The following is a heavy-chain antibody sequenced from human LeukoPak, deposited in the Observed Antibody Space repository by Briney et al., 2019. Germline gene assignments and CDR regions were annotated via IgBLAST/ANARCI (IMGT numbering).Heavy chain of an antibody. CDR1: GGSISSYY. V-gene: IGHV4-59*08. CDR2: IYYSGST. CDR3: ARHPLRYREAFDI. Sequence: SETLSLTCTVSGGSISSYYWSWIRQPPGKGLEWIGYIYYSGSTNYNPSLKSRVTISVDTSKNQFSLKLSSVTAADTAVYYCARHPLRYREAFDIWGQGTMVTVSS. J-gene: IGHJ3*02. D-gene: IGHD1-26*01.